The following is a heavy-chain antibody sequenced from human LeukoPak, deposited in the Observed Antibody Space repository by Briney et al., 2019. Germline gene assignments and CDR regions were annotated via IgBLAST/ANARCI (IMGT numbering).Heavy chain of an antibody. V-gene: IGHV3-74*01. J-gene: IGHJ4*02. CDR1: GFTFSTYW. D-gene: IGHD6-13*01. CDR2: INPDGTNT. CDR3: AGDDLSWYSGIDY. Sequence: GGSLRLSCAASGFTFSTYWMHWVRQGPGKGLVWVSRINPDGTNTRYADFVKGRFTISRDNARNTLYLQMNSLRAEDTAVYYCAGDDLSWYSGIDYWGQGVLVTVSS.